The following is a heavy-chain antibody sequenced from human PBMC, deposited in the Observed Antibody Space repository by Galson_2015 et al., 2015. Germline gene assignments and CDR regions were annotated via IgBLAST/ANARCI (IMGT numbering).Heavy chain of an antibody. V-gene: IGHV1-69*01. D-gene: IGHD6-19*01. J-gene: IGHJ6*03. CDR2: FGTA. Sequence: FGTANYAQKFQGRVTITADESTSTAYMELSSLRSEDTAVYYCARGGEAVAVNYYYYYYMDVWGKGTTVTVSS. CDR3: ARGGEAVAVNYYYYYYMDV.